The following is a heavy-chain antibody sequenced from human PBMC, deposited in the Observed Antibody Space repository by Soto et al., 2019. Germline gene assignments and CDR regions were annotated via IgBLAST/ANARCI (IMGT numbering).Heavy chain of an antibody. V-gene: IGHV3-23*01. J-gene: IGHJ1*01. CDR3: AKADCGGDCYTGSDEYFQH. CDR2: ISGSRGST. Sequence: EVQLLESGGGLVQPGGSLRLSCAASGFTFSSYAMSWVRQAPGKGLEWVSAISGSRGSTYYADSVKGRFTISRDNSKNTLYLQMNSLRAEDTAVYYCAKADCGGDCYTGSDEYFQHWGQGTLVTVSS. CDR1: GFTFSSYA. D-gene: IGHD2-21*02.